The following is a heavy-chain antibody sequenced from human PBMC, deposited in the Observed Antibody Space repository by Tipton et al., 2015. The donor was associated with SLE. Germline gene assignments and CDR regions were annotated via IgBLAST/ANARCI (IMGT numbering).Heavy chain of an antibody. V-gene: IGHV4-59*01. Sequence: LRLSCTVSGGSISSYYWSWIRQPPGKGLEWIGYIYYSGSTNYNPSLKSRVTISVDTSKNQFSLKLRSVTAADTAVYYCASQTGDLVNYWGQGILVTVSA. CDR3: ASQTGDLVNY. CDR2: IYYSGST. CDR1: GGSISSYY. D-gene: IGHD7-27*01. J-gene: IGHJ4*02.